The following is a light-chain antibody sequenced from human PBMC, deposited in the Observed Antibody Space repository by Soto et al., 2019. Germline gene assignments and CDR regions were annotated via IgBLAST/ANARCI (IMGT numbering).Light chain of an antibody. V-gene: IGKV4-1*01. CDR1: QIVLYSSNNKNY. CDR3: QQYNNWPWT. Sequence: DIVMTQSPDSLAVSLGERATINCKSSQIVLYSSNNKNYLAWYQQKPGQPPKLVIYWASTRESGVPDRFSGSGSGTDFTLTISSLQSEDFAVYYCQQYNNWPWTFGQGTKVDI. J-gene: IGKJ1*01. CDR2: WAS.